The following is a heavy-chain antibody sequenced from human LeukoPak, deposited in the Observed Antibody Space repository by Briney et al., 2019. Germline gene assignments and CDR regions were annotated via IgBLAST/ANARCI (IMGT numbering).Heavy chain of an antibody. CDR3: AREVVSSPSYFDS. J-gene: IGHJ4*02. V-gene: IGHV3-53*01. Sequence: PGGSLRLSCAASGFSVSNSYMYWVRQAPGKGLEWVSFFYTGDSTYYAESVRGRFTISRDNSKNTLYLLMNSLIPEDTAVYYCAREVVSSPSYFDSWGQGTLVTVSS. CDR1: GFSVSNSY. CDR2: FYTGDST. D-gene: IGHD2-15*01.